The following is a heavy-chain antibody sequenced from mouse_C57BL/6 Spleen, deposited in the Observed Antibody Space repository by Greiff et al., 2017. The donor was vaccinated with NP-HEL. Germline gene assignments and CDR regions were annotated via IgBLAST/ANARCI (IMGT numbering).Heavy chain of an antibody. CDR3: ATRFYYYGSSSYYFDY. CDR1: GYTFTSYW. D-gene: IGHD1-1*01. CDR2: IYPSDSET. V-gene: IGHV1-61*01. Sequence: VQLQQPGAELVRPGSSVKLSCKASGYTFTSYWMDWVKQRPGQGLEWIGNIYPSDSETHYNQKFKDKATLTVDKSSSTAYMQLSSLTSEDSAVYYCATRFYYYGSSSYYFDYWGQGTTLTVSS. J-gene: IGHJ2*01.